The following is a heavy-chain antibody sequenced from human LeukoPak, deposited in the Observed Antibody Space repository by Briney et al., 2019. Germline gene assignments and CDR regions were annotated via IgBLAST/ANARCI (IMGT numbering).Heavy chain of an antibody. D-gene: IGHD1-7*01. Sequence: PGGSLRLSCAASGFTFTSYGMHWVRQAPGKGLEWVAVISYDGNNKYYADSVKGRFTISRDNSKNTLYLQMNSLRPEDTAVYYCAKGDSLHNWKYHSWGQGTLVTVSS. V-gene: IGHV3-30*18. CDR1: GFTFTSYG. CDR3: AKGDSLHNWKYHS. CDR2: ISYDGNNK. J-gene: IGHJ4*02.